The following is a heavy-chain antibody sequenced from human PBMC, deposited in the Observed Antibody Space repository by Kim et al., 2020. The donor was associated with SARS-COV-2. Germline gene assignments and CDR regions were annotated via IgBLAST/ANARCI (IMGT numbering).Heavy chain of an antibody. CDR1: GGSFSGYY. CDR3: ARGRVGNYGMDV. V-gene: IGHV4-34*01. CDR2: INHSGST. J-gene: IGHJ6*02. Sequence: SETLSLTCAVYGGSFSGYYWSWIRQPPGKGLEWIGEINHSGSTNYNPSLKSRVTISVDTSKNQFSLKLSSVTAADTAVYYCARGRVGNYGMDVWGQGTTV.